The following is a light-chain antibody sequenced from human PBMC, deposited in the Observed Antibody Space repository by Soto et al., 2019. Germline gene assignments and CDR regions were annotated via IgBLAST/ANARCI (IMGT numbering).Light chain of an antibody. CDR1: SSDVGGYNS. CDR3: SSYTSTTTPV. J-gene: IGLJ1*01. V-gene: IGLV2-14*01. Sequence: QSVLTQPASVSGSPGQSITISCAGTSSDVGGYNSVSWYQQHPGKAPKLMIYEVSNRPSGISNRFSGSKSGNTASLTISGLQAEDEADYYCSSYTSTTTPVFGTGTKVTV. CDR2: EVS.